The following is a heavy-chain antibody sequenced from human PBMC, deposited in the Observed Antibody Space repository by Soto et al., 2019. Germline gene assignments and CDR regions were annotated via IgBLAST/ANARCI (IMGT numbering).Heavy chain of an antibody. CDR3: ARPRDSSSSYYFDS. CDR1: GYTFSSYW. Sequence: GESLKISCQGSGYTFSSYWIGWVRQMPGKGLEWMGIIYPGDFDTRYSPSFQGQVTISTDKSISTAYLQWSSLKASDTAMYYCARPRDSSSSYYFDSWGQGTLVTVSS. V-gene: IGHV5-51*01. CDR2: IYPGDFDT. J-gene: IGHJ4*02. D-gene: IGHD6-13*01.